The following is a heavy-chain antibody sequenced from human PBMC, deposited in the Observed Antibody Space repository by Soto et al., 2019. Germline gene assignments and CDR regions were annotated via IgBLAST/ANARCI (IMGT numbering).Heavy chain of an antibody. CDR3: ARHVYQLPQGGNWFDP. Sequence: PGGSLRLSCAASGFTFTDYYMSWIRQAPGKGLEWISYISSIASAVYYADSVKGRFTISRDNAKNSLYLQMNSLRAEDTAVYYCARHVYQLPQGGNWFDPWGQGTLVPVSS. D-gene: IGHD2-2*01. CDR2: ISSIASAV. J-gene: IGHJ5*02. V-gene: IGHV3-11*01. CDR1: GFTFTDYY.